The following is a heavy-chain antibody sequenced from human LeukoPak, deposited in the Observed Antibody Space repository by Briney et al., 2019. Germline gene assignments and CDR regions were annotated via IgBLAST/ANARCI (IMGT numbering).Heavy chain of an antibody. CDR2: ISSSGSTI. CDR3: AKDPRAAADWFDP. V-gene: IGHV3-48*03. J-gene: IGHJ5*02. CDR1: GFIFSSYE. D-gene: IGHD6-13*01. Sequence: GGSLRLSCAASGFIFSSYEMNWVRQAPGKGLEWVSYISSSGSTIYYADSVKGRFTISRDNSKNTLYLQMNSLRAEDTAVYYCAKDPRAAADWFDPWGQGTLVTVSS.